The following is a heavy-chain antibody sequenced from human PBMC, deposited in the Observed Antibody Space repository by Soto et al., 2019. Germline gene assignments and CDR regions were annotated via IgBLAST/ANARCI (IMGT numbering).Heavy chain of an antibody. Sequence: EVQLLESGGGLVQPGGSLRLSCAASGFTFSTSAMTWVRQAPGKGLEWVSTTGLNGRTTYYADSVKGRFTVSRDKSKNTLDLQMSSLRAEDTAVYYCATVHGTSRSFDSWGQGTLVTVSS. CDR1: GFTFSTSA. J-gene: IGHJ4*02. CDR2: TGLNGRTT. V-gene: IGHV3-23*01. CDR3: ATVHGTSRSFDS.